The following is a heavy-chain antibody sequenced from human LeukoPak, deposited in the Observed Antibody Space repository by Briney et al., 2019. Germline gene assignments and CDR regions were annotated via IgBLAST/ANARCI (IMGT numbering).Heavy chain of an antibody. D-gene: IGHD6-19*01. J-gene: IGHJ4*02. CDR1: GGSISSNSDY. V-gene: IGHV4-39*01. CDR2: IYYSGIT. Sequence: SETLSLTCTVSGGSISSNSDYWGWIRQPPGKGLEWIGNIYYSGITYYNPSLESRVTMSVDTSKDQFSLILNSVTAADTAVYYCARRPLPTTSGWYYFDHWGQGTLVTVSS. CDR3: ARRPLPTTSGWYYFDH.